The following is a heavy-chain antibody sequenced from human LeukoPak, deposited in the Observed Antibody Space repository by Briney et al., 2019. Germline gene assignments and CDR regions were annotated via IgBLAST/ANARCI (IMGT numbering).Heavy chain of an antibody. J-gene: IGHJ4*02. D-gene: IGHD2-21*01. CDR1: GFTFDDYV. CDR2: ISWNGASV. CDR3: ARDSRIVDY. V-gene: IGHV3-9*01. Sequence: GGSLRLSCKASGFTFDDYVMHWVRQAPGKGLEWVSGISWNGASVAYADSVRGRFTMSRDNAKNSLYLQMNSLRAEDTAVYYCARDSRIVDYWGQGTLVTVSS.